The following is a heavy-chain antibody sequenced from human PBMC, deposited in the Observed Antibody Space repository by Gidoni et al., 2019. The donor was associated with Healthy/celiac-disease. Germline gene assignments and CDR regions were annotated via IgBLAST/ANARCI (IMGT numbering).Heavy chain of an antibody. V-gene: IGHV4-34*01. Sequence: QVQLQQWGAGLLKPLETLSLTCAVYGGSFSGYYWSWIRQPPGKGLEWIGEINHSGSTNYNPSLKSRVTISVDTSKNQFSLKLSSVTAADTAVYYCARGGFLASMDVWGQGTTVTVSS. CDR1: GGSFSGYY. CDR2: INHSGST. D-gene: IGHD3-3*01. CDR3: ARGGFLASMDV. J-gene: IGHJ6*02.